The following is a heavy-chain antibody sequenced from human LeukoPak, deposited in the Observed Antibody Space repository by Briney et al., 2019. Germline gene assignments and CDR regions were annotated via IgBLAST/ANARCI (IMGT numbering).Heavy chain of an antibody. Sequence: PGGSLRLSCAASGFTFSSYEMNWVRQAPGKGLEWVSYISSSGSTIYYADSVKGRFTISRDNAKNSLYLQMNSLRAEDTAVYYCARDPPHGWNDSPRDDAFDIWGQGTMVTVSS. D-gene: IGHD1-1*01. V-gene: IGHV3-48*03. CDR1: GFTFSSYE. J-gene: IGHJ3*02. CDR2: ISSSGSTI. CDR3: ARDPPHGWNDSPRDDAFDI.